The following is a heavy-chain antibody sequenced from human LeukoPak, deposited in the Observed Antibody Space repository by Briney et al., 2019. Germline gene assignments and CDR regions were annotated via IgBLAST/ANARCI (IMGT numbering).Heavy chain of an antibody. D-gene: IGHD2-2*01. CDR1: GGSFSGYY. Sequence: SETLSLTCAVYGGSFSGYYWSWIRQPPGKGLEWIGEINDSGSTNYNQSLKSRVTISVDTSKNQFSLKLSSVTAADTAVYYCARGFRRQRAIDYWGQGTLVTVSS. V-gene: IGHV4-34*01. CDR3: ARGFRRQRAIDY. CDR2: INDSGST. J-gene: IGHJ4*02.